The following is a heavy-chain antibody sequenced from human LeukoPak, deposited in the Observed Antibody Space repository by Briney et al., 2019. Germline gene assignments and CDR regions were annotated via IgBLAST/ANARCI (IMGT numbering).Heavy chain of an antibody. CDR3: ARDIPTPAPNIAAQDFDY. D-gene: IGHD6-6*01. V-gene: IGHV1-46*01. Sequence: GASVKVSCKASGYTFTSYYMHWVRQAPGQGLEWMGIINPIGGSTSYAQKFQGRVTMTRDTSTSTVYMELRSLRSDDTAVYYCARDIPTPAPNIAAQDFDYWGQGTLVTVSS. CDR1: GYTFTSYY. J-gene: IGHJ4*02. CDR2: INPIGGST.